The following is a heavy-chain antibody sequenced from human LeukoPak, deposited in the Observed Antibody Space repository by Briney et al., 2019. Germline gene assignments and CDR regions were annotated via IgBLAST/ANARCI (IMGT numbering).Heavy chain of an antibody. CDR1: GFTFSSYA. CDR3: AIMHGYYDGSGFWVQ. CDR2: ISPSGDRT. J-gene: IGHJ4*02. V-gene: IGHV3-23*01. Sequence: PGGSLRLSCAASGFTFSSYAMSWVRQAPGKGLEWVSFISPSGDRTSNADSVEGGFTISRDNTRNTLYLQMNSLRDEDTGVYYCAIMHGYYDGSGFWVQWGQGTLVTVSS. D-gene: IGHD3-22*01.